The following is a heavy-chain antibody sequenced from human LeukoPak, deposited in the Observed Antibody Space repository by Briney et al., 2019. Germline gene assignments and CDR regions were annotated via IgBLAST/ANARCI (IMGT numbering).Heavy chain of an antibody. D-gene: IGHD2-15*01. V-gene: IGHV4-34*01. CDR1: GGSFSGYY. CDR3: ARAPFCSSGGCTSFDY. Sequence: SETLSLTCAVYGGSFSGYYWSWIRQPPGKGLEWIGEINHSGSTNYNPSLKSRVTISVDRSKNQFSLKLSSVTAADTAVYYCARAPFCSSGGCTSFDYWGQGTLVTVSS. J-gene: IGHJ4*02. CDR2: INHSGST.